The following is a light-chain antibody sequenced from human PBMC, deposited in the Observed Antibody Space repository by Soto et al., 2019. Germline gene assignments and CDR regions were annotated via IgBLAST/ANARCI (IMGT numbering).Light chain of an antibody. CDR1: HSVSSSY. V-gene: IGKV3-20*01. Sequence: EIVLTQSPGTLSLSPGERATLSCRASHSVSSSYLAWYQQKPGQAPRLLIYGASSRATGIPDRFSGSGSGTDFTLTISRLEPEDYCQQYGSSRPITFGQGTRLEIK. CDR3: QQYGSSRPIT. J-gene: IGKJ5*01. CDR2: GAS.